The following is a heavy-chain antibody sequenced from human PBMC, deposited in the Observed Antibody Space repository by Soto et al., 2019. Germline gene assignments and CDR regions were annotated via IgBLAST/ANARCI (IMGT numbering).Heavy chain of an antibody. CDR3: SSSGYFRAGGGY. V-gene: IGHV4-59*01. Sequence: QVQLQESGAGLVKPSETLSLTCTVSGGSIDNYYWSWIRQPPGRGLEWIGFIYSSGSTNYNPSVKSRVTISAETSRNQVSLKLTSVTTADTAVYYCSSSGYFRAGGGYWGQGTLVTVSS. D-gene: IGHD3-22*01. CDR1: GGSIDNYY. J-gene: IGHJ4*02. CDR2: IYSSGST.